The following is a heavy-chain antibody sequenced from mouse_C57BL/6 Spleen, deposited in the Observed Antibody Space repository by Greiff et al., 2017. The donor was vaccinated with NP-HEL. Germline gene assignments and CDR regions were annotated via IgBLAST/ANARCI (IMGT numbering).Heavy chain of an antibody. CDR2: INPNYGTT. D-gene: IGHD4-1*01. CDR3: ARGDWGDY. Sequence: LQESGPGLVTPGASVKISCTASGYSFTDYNMNWVKQSTGKGLEWIGVINPNYGTTSYNQKFKGKATMTVDQYSSTAYMQLNSQTSEDSAFYYCARGDWGDYWGQGTTLTVSS. V-gene: IGHV1-39*01. J-gene: IGHJ2*01. CDR1: GYSFTDYN.